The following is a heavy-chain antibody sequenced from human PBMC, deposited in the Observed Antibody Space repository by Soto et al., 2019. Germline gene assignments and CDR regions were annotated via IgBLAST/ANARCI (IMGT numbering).Heavy chain of an antibody. CDR3: ARQGWDIVATIYDY. D-gene: IGHD5-12*01. CDR1: GGSISSYY. V-gene: IGHV4-59*01. J-gene: IGHJ4*02. CDR2: IYYSGST. Sequence: SETLSLTCTVSGGSISSYYWSWIRQPPGKGLEWTGYIYYSGSTNYNPSLKSRVTISVDTSKNQFSLKLSSVTAADTAVYYCARQGWDIVATIYDYWGQGTLVTVSS.